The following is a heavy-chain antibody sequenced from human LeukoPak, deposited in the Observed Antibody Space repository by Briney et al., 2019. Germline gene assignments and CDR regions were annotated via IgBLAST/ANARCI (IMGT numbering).Heavy chain of an antibody. CDR1: GLTFSDYA. D-gene: IGHD3-10*01. V-gene: IGHV3-9*01. Sequence: PGGSLRLSCAASGLTFSDYAMHWVRQAPGKGLEWVSGISWNSGSIGYADSVKGRFTISRDNAKNSLYLQMNGLRAEDTALYYCAKGTGSYIHDAFDIWGQGTMVTVSS. J-gene: IGHJ3*02. CDR3: AKGTGSYIHDAFDI. CDR2: ISWNSGSI.